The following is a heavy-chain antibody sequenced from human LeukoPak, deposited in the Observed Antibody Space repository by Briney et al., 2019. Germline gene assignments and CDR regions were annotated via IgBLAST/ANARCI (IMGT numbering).Heavy chain of an antibody. Sequence: TSSETLSLTCTVSGGSISSYYWSWIRQPAGKGLEWIGRIYTSGSTNYNPSLKSRVTMSVDTSKNQFSLKLSSVTAADTAVYYCARVPPPIAVAGTSHYYYYMDVWGKGTTVTVSS. CDR3: ARVPPPIAVAGTSHYYYYMDV. V-gene: IGHV4-4*07. CDR1: GGSISSYY. D-gene: IGHD6-19*01. J-gene: IGHJ6*03. CDR2: IYTSGST.